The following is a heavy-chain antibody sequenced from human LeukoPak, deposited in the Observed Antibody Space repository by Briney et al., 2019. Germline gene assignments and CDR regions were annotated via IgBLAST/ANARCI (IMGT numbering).Heavy chain of an antibody. CDR2: IASGFQT. CDR1: GFTLGSHD. J-gene: IGHJ4*02. CDR3: VREARGYHYTYFDY. V-gene: IGHV3-13*01. D-gene: IGHD5-18*01. Sequence: GGSLRLSCTASGFTLGSHDMHWVRQTTGEGLEWVAAIASGFQTFYAGSVKGRFTVSREDAKNSLYLQMNSLRAGDTAVYYCVREARGYHYTYFDYWGKGTLVTVSS.